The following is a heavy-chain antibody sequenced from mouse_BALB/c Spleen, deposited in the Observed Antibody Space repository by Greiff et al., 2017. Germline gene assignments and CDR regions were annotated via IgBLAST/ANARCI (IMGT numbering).Heavy chain of an antibody. J-gene: IGHJ2*01. CDR1: GFTFSSFG. D-gene: IGHD3-3*01. Sequence: DVQLVESGGGLVQPGGSRKLSCAASGFTFSSFGMHWVRQAPEKGLEWVAYISSGSSTIYYADTVKGRFTISRDNPKNNLFLQMTSLRSEDTAMYDCARRGARGDASFDSWGEGTTLTVS. CDR3: ARRGARGDASFDS. CDR2: ISSGSSTI. V-gene: IGHV5-17*02.